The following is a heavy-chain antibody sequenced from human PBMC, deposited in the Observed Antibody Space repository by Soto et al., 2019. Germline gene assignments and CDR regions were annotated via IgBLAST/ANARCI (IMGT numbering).Heavy chain of an antibody. CDR2: IKQDGSEI. CDR3: LITTSAFDI. D-gene: IGHD4-4*01. J-gene: IGHJ3*02. Sequence: EVQLVESGGGLVQPGGSPRLSCAASGFTLRDYWMSWVRQAPGKGLEWVANIKQDGSEIYYVDSVEGRFTISRDNAKNSLFLQMNSLRAEDTAVYYCLITTSAFDIWGQGTLVTVSS. CDR1: GFTLRDYW. V-gene: IGHV3-7*01.